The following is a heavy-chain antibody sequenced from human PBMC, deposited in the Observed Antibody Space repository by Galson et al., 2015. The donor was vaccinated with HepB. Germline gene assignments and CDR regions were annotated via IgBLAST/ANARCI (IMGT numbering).Heavy chain of an antibody. J-gene: IGHJ2*01. CDR3: ARPGIAVAAAGAGGFDL. V-gene: IGHV1-18*01. CDR2: ISAYNGNT. D-gene: IGHD6-19*01. Sequence: SVKVSCKASGYTFTSYGISWVRQAPGQGLEWMGWISAYNGNTNYAQKLQGRVTMTTDTSTSTAYMELRSLRSDDTAVYYCARPGIAVAAAGAGGFDLWGRGTLVTVSS. CDR1: GYTFTSYG.